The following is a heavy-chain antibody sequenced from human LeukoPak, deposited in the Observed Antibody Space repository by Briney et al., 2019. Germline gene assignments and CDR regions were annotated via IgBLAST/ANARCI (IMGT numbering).Heavy chain of an antibody. CDR3: ARVGDGYNPDH. J-gene: IGHJ4*02. CDR2: LSGNGGTT. V-gene: IGHV3-23*01. CDR1: GFTFSNYA. Sequence: GGSLRLSCAASGFTFSNYAMSWVRQAPGKGLEWVSGLSGNGGTTSYADSVKGRFTISRDNSKNTLYLQMNSLRPEDTAVYYCARVGDGYNPDHWGQGTLVIVSS. D-gene: IGHD5-24*01.